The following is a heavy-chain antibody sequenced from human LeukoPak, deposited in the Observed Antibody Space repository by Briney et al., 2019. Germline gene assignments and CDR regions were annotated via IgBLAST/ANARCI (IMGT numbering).Heavy chain of an antibody. CDR3: ARHVSGEYFQH. Sequence: SETLSLTCTVSGGSFSSGSYYWSCLRQPPGKALEWISYISYSGSTNYNPSLKSRVTISVDTSKNQFSLKLSSVTAADTAVYYCARHVSGEYFQHWGQGTLVTVSS. CDR1: GGSFSSGSYY. CDR2: ISYSGST. D-gene: IGHD3-10*01. V-gene: IGHV4-61*01. J-gene: IGHJ1*01.